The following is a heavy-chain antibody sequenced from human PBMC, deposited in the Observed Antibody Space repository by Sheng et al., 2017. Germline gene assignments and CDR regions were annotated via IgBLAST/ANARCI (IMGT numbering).Heavy chain of an antibody. J-gene: IGHJ4*02. CDR3: ARGGTAIFGVVSYYFDY. CDR2: IYWNDDK. D-gene: IGHD3-3*01. CDR1: GFSLSTSGVS. V-gene: IGHV2-5*01. Sequence: QITLKESGPKLVKPTQTLTLTCTFSGFSLSTSGVSVGWIRQPPGKALEWLALIYWNDDKYYSPSLKDRLTITKDTSKNQVVLTMTNMDPLDTATYYCARGGTAIFGVVSYYFDYWGQGTLVTVSS.